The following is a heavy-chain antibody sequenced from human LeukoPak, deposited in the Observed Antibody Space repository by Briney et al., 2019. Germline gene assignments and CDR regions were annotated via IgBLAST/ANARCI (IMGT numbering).Heavy chain of an antibody. J-gene: IGHJ4*02. CDR3: ARTPSIVGATRGFDY. CDR2: IIPIFGTA. Sequence: SVTVSCKASGGTFSSYAISWVRQAPGQGLEWMGGIIPIFGTANYAQKFQGRVTITADESTSTAYMELSSLRSEDTAVYYCARTPSIVGATRGFDYWGQGTLVTVSS. CDR1: GGTFSSYA. V-gene: IGHV1-69*01. D-gene: IGHD1-26*01.